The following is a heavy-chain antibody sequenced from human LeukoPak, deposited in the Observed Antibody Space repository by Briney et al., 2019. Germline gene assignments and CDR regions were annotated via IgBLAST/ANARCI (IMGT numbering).Heavy chain of an antibody. J-gene: IGHJ6*02. CDR3: AKDLRYFDWSRHLGKTFYYYYYGMDV. CDR2: ISYDGSNK. D-gene: IGHD3-9*01. V-gene: IGHV3-30*18. Sequence: GRSLRLSCAASGFTFDDYAMHWVRQAPGKGLEWVAVISYDGSNKYYADSVKGRFTISRDNSKNTLYLQMNSLGAEDTAVYYCAKDLRYFDWSRHLGKTFYYYYYGMDVWGQGTTVTVSS. CDR1: GFTFDDYA.